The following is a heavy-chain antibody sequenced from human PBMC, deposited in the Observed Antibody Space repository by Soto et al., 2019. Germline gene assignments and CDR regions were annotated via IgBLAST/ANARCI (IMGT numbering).Heavy chain of an antibody. D-gene: IGHD6-19*01. Sequence: EVQLVESGGGLIQPGGSLRLSCAASGFAVSSKYMTWVRPAPGKGLEWVSVIYGGGTTYYADSVKGRFTISRDTSKNTLYLQMNSLRAEDTAVYYCVQTTGWPGFDFWGQGTLVTGSS. J-gene: IGHJ4*02. CDR3: VQTTGWPGFDF. CDR2: IYGGGTT. CDR1: GFAVSSKY. V-gene: IGHV3-53*01.